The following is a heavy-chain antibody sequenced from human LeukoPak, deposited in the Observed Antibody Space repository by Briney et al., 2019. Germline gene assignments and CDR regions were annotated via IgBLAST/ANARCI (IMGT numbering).Heavy chain of an antibody. CDR2: IYYSGST. J-gene: IGHJ4*02. Sequence: SETLSLTCTVSGGSISSGDYYWSWIRQPPGKGLEWIGYIYYSGSTYYNPSLKSRVTISVDTSKNQFSLKLSSVTAADTAVYYCASSGCDWAFDYWGQGTLVTVSS. V-gene: IGHV4-30-4*01. D-gene: IGHD5-12*01. CDR3: ASSGCDWAFDY. CDR1: GGSISSGDYY.